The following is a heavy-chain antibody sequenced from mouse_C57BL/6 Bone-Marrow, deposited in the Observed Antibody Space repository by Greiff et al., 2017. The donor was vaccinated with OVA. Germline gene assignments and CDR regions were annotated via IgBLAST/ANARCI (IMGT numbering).Heavy chain of an antibody. D-gene: IGHD2-2*01. CDR1: GFTFSSYA. J-gene: IGHJ4*01. CDR3: ARERGYDLYAMDY. Sequence: EVQGVESGGGLVKPGGSLKLSCAASGFTFSSYAMSWVSQTPEKRLEWVATISDGGSYTYYPDNVKGRFTISRDNAKNNLYLQMSHLKSEDTAMYYCARERGYDLYAMDYWGQGTSVTVSS. CDR2: ISDGGSYT. V-gene: IGHV5-4*01.